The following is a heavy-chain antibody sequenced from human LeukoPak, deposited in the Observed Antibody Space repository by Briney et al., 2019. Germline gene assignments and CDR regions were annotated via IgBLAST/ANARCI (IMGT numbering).Heavy chain of an antibody. J-gene: IGHJ6*02. CDR2: IYYSGST. Sequence: SETLSLTCTVYGGSISSYYWSWIRQPPGKGLEWIGYIYYSGSTNYNPSLKSRVTISVDTSKNQFSLKLSSVTAADTAVYYCARRMDVWGQGTTVTVSS. V-gene: IGHV4-59*08. CDR3: ARRMDV. CDR1: GGSISSYY.